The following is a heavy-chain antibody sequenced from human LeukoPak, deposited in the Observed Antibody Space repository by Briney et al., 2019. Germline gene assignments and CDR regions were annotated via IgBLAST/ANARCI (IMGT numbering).Heavy chain of an antibody. J-gene: IGHJ4*02. CDR1: GGSISSYY. Sequence: KPSETLSLTCTVSGGSISSYYWSWIRQPPGKGLEWIGYIYYSGSTNYNPSLKSRVTISVDTSKNQFSLKLSSVTAADTAVYYCARLVLYYGSGSYYYFDYWGQGTLVTVSS. CDR2: IYYSGST. CDR3: ARLVLYYGSGSYYYFDY. V-gene: IGHV4-59*08. D-gene: IGHD3-10*01.